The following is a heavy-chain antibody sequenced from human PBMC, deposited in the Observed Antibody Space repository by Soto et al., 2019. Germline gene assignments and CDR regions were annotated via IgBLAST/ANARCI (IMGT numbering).Heavy chain of an antibody. CDR3: ARGGNNWHKYNWFAP. J-gene: IGHJ5*02. V-gene: IGHV3-48*03. Sequence: GGSLRLSCAASGFTFSSYEMNWVRQAPGKGLEWVSYISSSGSTIYYADSVKGRFTISRDNAKNSLYLQMNSLRAEDTAVYYCARGGNNWHKYNWFAPWGQGTLVTVSS. D-gene: IGHD1-20*01. CDR1: GFTFSSYE. CDR2: ISSSGSTI.